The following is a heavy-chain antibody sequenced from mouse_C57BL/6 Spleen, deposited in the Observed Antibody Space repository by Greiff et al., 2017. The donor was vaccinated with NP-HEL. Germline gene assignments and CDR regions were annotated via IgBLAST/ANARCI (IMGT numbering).Heavy chain of an antibody. CDR1: GYTFTDYY. CDR3: ARSSLGRYFDY. V-gene: IGHV1-19*01. J-gene: IGHJ2*01. CDR2: INPYNGGT. D-gene: IGHD4-1*01. Sequence: EVKLVESGPVLVKPGASVKMSCKASGYTFTDYYMNWVKQSHGKSLEWIGVINPYNGGTSYNQKFKGKATLTVDKSSSTAYMELNSLTSEDSAVYYCARSSLGRYFDYWGQGTTLTVSS.